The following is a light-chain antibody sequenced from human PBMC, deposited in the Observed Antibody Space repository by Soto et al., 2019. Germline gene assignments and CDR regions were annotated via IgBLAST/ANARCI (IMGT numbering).Light chain of an antibody. V-gene: IGKV1-5*01. J-gene: IGKJ1*01. CDR2: DVS. CDR3: QQCNTFWT. Sequence: DIPMTQSPSILSASVGDRVTITCRASQRIGTWLAWYQQKPGKAPKLLIYDVSNLESGVPSRFSGSGSGTEFTLTISSLQPDDVATYYCQQCNTFWTFGQGTKVEIK. CDR1: QRIGTW.